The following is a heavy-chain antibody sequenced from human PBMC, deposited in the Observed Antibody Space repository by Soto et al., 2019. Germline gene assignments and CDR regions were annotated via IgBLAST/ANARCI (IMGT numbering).Heavy chain of an antibody. CDR1: GFTFSSYA. CDR3: AKDMGGYCSGGSCLDAFDI. Sequence: GGSLRLSCAASGFTFSSYAMSWVRQAPGKGLEWVSAISGSGGSTYYADSVQGRFTISRDNSKNTLYLQMNSLRAEDTAVYYCAKDMGGYCSGGSCLDAFDILGQGTMVTV. V-gene: IGHV3-23*01. D-gene: IGHD2-15*01. CDR2: ISGSGGST. J-gene: IGHJ3*02.